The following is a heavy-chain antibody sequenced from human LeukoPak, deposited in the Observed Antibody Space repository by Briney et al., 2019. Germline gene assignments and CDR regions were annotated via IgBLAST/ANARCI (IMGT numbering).Heavy chain of an antibody. Sequence: SETLSLTCTVSGGSISSYYWSWIRQSPGKGLEWIGSIYYSGTIYYNPSLKSRVTISVDTSKNKFSLKLSSVTAADTAIYYCATTTIRLGYWGQGTLVTVSS. CDR2: IYYSGTI. CDR1: GGSISSYY. V-gene: IGHV4-39*07. J-gene: IGHJ4*02. D-gene: IGHD1-26*01. CDR3: ATTTIRLGY.